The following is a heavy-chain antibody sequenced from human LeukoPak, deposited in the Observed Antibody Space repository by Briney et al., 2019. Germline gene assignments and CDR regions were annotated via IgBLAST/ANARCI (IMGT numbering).Heavy chain of an antibody. D-gene: IGHD3-10*01. V-gene: IGHV3-23*01. CDR1: GFTFSSYA. Sequence: LSGGSLRLSCAASGFTFSSYAMSWVRQAPGKGLEWVSAISGSGGSTYYADSVKGRFTISRDNSKNTLYLQMNSLRAEDTAVYYCAKDRSLWLGELIVNWFDPWGQGTLVTVSS. J-gene: IGHJ5*02. CDR3: AKDRSLWLGELIVNWFDP. CDR2: ISGSGGST.